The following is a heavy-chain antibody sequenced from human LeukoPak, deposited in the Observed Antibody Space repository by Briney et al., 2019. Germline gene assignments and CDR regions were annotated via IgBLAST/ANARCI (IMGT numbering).Heavy chain of an antibody. D-gene: IGHD1-26*01. CDR3: ARVVVGATTDY. CDR2: IIPIFGTA. J-gene: IGHJ4*02. CDR1: GGTFSSYA. Sequence: EASVKVSCKASGGTFSSYAISWVRQAPGQGLEWMGGIIPIFGTANYAQKFQGRVTITADESTSTAYMELSSLRSEDTAVYYCARVVVGATTDYWGQGTLVTVSS. V-gene: IGHV1-69*13.